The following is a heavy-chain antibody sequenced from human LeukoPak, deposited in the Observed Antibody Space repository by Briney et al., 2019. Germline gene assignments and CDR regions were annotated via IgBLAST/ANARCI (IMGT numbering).Heavy chain of an antibody. CDR3: ARDPTDYYGSGSWGTY. V-gene: IGHV4-4*02. D-gene: IGHD3-10*01. CDR2: IYHGGST. CDR1: GGSISSSNW. Sequence: SETLSLTCAVSGGSISSSNWWSWVRQPPGKGLEWIGEIYHGGSTNYNPSLKSRVTISVDKSKNQFSLKLNSVTAADTAVYYCARDPTDYYGSGSWGTYWGQGTLVTVSS. J-gene: IGHJ4*02.